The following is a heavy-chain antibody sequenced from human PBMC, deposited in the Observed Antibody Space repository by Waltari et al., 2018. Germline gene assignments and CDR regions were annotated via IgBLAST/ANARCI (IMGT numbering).Heavy chain of an antibody. CDR1: AGSITSISYY. D-gene: IGHD1-26*01. CDR3: GSRRSGSSNFDS. CDR2: IYHSGST. Sequence: QLQLQQAGPGLGKPSETLSLTCTVAAGSITSISYYWGWIRQHPEKGLEWIGNIYHSGSTYYNPSLKSRVTISVDTFKTQFCLKMSSVSAAEPAVYYCGSRRSGSSNFDSWGQGTLVTVSS. V-gene: IGHV4-39*01. J-gene: IGHJ4*02.